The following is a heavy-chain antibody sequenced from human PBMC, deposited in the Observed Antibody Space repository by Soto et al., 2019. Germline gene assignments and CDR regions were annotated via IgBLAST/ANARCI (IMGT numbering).Heavy chain of an antibody. J-gene: IGHJ6*02. CDR3: AKFRIVVVVAAAPPYYYGMDV. V-gene: IGHV3-23*01. CDR2: ISGSGGST. CDR1: GFTFSSYA. Sequence: GSLRLSCAASGFTFSSYAMSWVRQAPGKGLEWVSAISGSGGSTYYADSVKGRFTISRDNSKNTLYLQMNSLRAEDTAVYYCAKFRIVVVVAAAPPYYYGMDVWGQGTTVTVSS. D-gene: IGHD2-15*01.